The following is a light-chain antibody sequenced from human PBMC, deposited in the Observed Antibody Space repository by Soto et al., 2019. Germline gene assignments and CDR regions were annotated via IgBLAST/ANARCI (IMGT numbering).Light chain of an antibody. CDR2: DAS. Sequence: DIQMTQSPSTLSASVGDRVSITCRASQSVGNSLAWYQQRPGKAPKLLIFDASTLESGVPSKFSGSESDTEFPFTISSLQPDDSATYYCQQYNTYGLTFGGGTKVEIK. V-gene: IGKV1-5*01. CDR1: QSVGNS. J-gene: IGKJ4*02. CDR3: QQYNTYGLT.